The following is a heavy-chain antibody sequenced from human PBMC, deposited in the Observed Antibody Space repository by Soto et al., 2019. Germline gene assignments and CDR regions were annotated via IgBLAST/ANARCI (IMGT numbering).Heavy chain of an antibody. D-gene: IGHD4-17*01. V-gene: IGHV1-3*01. Sequence: QVPLVQSGAEVKKPGASVKVSCKASGYTFTSYAMHWMRQAPGQRLEWIGWINAGNGNKKYSQKFQGRVTITRDPPATAAHMELSSLRSEDTAVYYCTRASPTVTYARPPEYFQHWGQGTLVTVSS. CDR3: TRASPTVTYARPPEYFQH. J-gene: IGHJ1*01. CDR1: GYTFTSYA. CDR2: INAGNGNK.